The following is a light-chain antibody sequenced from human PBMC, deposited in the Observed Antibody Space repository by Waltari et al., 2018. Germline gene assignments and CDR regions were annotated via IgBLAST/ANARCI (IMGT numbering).Light chain of an antibody. CDR3: QQRSNWPPMYT. Sequence: EIVLTQSPATLSLSPGERAPLSCRASQSVSSYLAWYQQKPGQAPRLLIYDASNRATGIPARFSGSGSGTDFTLTTSSLEPEDFAVYYCQQRSNWPPMYTFGQGTKLEIK. V-gene: IGKV3-11*01. CDR2: DAS. CDR1: QSVSSY. J-gene: IGKJ2*01.